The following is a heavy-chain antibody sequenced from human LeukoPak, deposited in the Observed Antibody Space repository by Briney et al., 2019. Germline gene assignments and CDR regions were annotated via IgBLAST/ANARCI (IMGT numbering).Heavy chain of an antibody. Sequence: GGSLRLSCAASGFTFSSYAMSWVRQAPGKGLEWVSAISGSGGSTYYADSVKGRFTISRDNSKNTLYLQMNSLRAEDAAVYFCAKGSAAGRPYYFDYWGQGTLVTVSS. CDR2: ISGSGGST. CDR3: AKGSAAGRPYYFDY. V-gene: IGHV3-23*01. CDR1: GFTFSSYA. D-gene: IGHD6-25*01. J-gene: IGHJ4*02.